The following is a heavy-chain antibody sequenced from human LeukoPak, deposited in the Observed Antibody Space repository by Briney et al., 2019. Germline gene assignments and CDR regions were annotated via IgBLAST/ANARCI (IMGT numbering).Heavy chain of an antibody. CDR3: ARARHYYDSSGYLPRGYYFDY. CDR1: GYIFTSNG. Sequence: ASVKVSCKASGYIFTSNGISWVRQAPGQGLEWMGWISAYHGNTNYAQKFQGRVTMTTDPSTSTAYMELRSLRSDDTAVYYCARARHYYDSSGYLPRGYYFDYWGQGTLVTVSS. CDR2: ISAYHGNT. J-gene: IGHJ4*02. V-gene: IGHV1-18*01. D-gene: IGHD3-22*01.